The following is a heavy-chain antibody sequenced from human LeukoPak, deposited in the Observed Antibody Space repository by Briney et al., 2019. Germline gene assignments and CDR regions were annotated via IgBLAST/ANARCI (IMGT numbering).Heavy chain of an antibody. D-gene: IGHD6-19*01. CDR2: ISAYNGDT. V-gene: IGHV1-18*01. Sequence: ASVKVSCKASGYTFTSYGISWVRQAPGQGLEWMGWISAYNGDTNYAQKLQGRVTMTTDTSTSTAYMELRSLRPDDTAVYYCARANVEQWLVDFDYWGQGTLVTVSS. CDR3: ARANVEQWLVDFDY. J-gene: IGHJ4*02. CDR1: GYTFTSYG.